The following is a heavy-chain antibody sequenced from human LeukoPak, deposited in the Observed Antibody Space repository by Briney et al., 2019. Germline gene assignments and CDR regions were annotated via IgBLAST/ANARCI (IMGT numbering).Heavy chain of an antibody. D-gene: IGHD3-10*01. CDR3: ARPYYYGSGSYYFDY. CDR1: GSRFTSYW. Sequence: GESLKSSFKGSGSRFTSYWIGWVRQMPGKGREWMGIIYPGDSDTRYSPSFQGQVTISADKSISTAYLQWSSLKASDTAMYYCARPYYYGSGSYYFDYWGQGTLVTVSS. J-gene: IGHJ4*02. V-gene: IGHV5-51*01. CDR2: IYPGDSDT.